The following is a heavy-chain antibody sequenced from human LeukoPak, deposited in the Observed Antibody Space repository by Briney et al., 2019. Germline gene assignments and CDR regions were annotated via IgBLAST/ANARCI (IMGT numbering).Heavy chain of an antibody. Sequence: GGSLRLSCEASGFTFSSTWIHWVRQAPGKGLVWVSRINPDGSVRNYADSVKDRFIISRDNAKSTLYLQMHSLRGEDTAVYYCATAGNYYFDYWGQGILVTVSS. V-gene: IGHV3-74*01. CDR2: INPDGSVR. D-gene: IGHD1-1*01. J-gene: IGHJ4*02. CDR3: ATAGNYYFDY. CDR1: GFTFSSTW.